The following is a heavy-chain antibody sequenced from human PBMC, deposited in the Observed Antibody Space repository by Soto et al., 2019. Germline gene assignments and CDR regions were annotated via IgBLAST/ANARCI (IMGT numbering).Heavy chain of an antibody. CDR1: GGSISSYY. D-gene: IGHD3-22*01. CDR2: IYYSGST. V-gene: IGHV4-59*01. J-gene: IGHJ4*02. CDR3: ARHYYDSSGYYFYDY. Sequence: SETLSLTCTVSGGSISSYYWSWIRQPPGKGLEWIGYIYYSGSTNYNPSLKSRVTISVDTSKNQFSLKLSSVTAADTAVYYCARHYYDSSGYYFYDYWGQGTMVTVYS.